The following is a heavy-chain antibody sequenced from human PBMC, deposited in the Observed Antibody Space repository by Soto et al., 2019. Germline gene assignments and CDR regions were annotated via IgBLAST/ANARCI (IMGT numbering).Heavy chain of an antibody. Sequence: ASVKVSCTASGYSFTRYCMHWVRQAPRQGLVWMGWINPNSGGTNYAQKFQGWVTMTRDTSISTAYMELSRLRSDDTAVYYCARCTFYCSSTSCPYYYGMDVWGQVTTVTVPS. CDR2: INPNSGGT. CDR1: GYSFTRYC. V-gene: IGHV1-2*04. CDR3: ARCTFYCSSTSCPYYYGMDV. J-gene: IGHJ6*02. D-gene: IGHD2-2*01.